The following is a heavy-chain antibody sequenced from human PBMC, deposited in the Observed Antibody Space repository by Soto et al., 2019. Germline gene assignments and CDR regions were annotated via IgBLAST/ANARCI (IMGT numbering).Heavy chain of an antibody. V-gene: IGHV1-46*03. CDR2: INPSGGST. D-gene: IGHD2-15*01. CDR3: ARSHCSGGSCYNAGFDY. Sequence: GDSVKVSCKASGYTFTSYYMHWVRQAPGQGLEWMGIINPSGGSTSYAQKFQGRVTMTRDTSTSTVYMELSSLRSEDTAVYYCARSHCSGGSCYNAGFDYWGQGTLVTV. J-gene: IGHJ4*02. CDR1: GYTFTSYY.